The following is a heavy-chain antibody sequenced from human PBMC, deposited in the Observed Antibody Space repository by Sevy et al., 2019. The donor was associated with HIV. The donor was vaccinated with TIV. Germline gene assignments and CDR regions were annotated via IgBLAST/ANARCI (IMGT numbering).Heavy chain of an antibody. Sequence: GGSLRLSCAASGFTFDDYTMHWVRQAPGKGLEWVSLISRDGGSTYYADSGKGRFTVSRDNSKNSPYLQMNSLRTEDTALYYSAKDGARVPARDYYYGMDVWGQGTTVTISS. CDR3: AKDGARVPARDYYYGMDV. CDR1: GFTFDDYT. J-gene: IGHJ6*02. CDR2: ISRDGGST. V-gene: IGHV3-43*01. D-gene: IGHD2-2*01.